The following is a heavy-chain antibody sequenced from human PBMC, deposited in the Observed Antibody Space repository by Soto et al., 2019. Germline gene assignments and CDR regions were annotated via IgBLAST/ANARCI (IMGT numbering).Heavy chain of an antibody. D-gene: IGHD2-15*01. CDR1: GGSISSGGYY. J-gene: IGHJ4*02. CDR3: ARASGPCSGGSCYSSLPFDY. Sequence: QVQLQESGPGLVKPSQTLSLTCTVSGGSISSGGYYWSWIRQHPGKGLEWIGYIYYSGSTYYNPSPKRRVTISVDTSKNQFSLKLSSVTAADTAVYYCARASGPCSGGSCYSSLPFDYWGQGTLVTVSS. CDR2: IYYSGST. V-gene: IGHV4-31*03.